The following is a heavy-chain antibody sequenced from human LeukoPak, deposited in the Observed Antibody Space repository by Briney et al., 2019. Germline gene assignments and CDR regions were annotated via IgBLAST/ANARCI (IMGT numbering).Heavy chain of an antibody. J-gene: IGHJ4*02. Sequence: GASVKLSCKACGYTFTSYYMHWVRQDPGQGLEWMGIINPSGGSTSYAQKFQGRVTMTRDTSTSTVYMELSSLRSEDTAVYYCARGEPYYYGSGSSPVGGFDYWGQGTLVTVSS. CDR3: ARGEPYYYGSGSSPVGGFDY. CDR2: INPSGGST. CDR1: GYTFTSYY. D-gene: IGHD3-10*01. V-gene: IGHV1-46*01.